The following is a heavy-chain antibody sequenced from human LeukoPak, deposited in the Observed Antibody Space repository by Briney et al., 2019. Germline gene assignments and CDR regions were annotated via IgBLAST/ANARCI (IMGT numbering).Heavy chain of an antibody. V-gene: IGHV3-53*01. Sequence: GGSLRLSCAASGFTVSSSYLSWVRQAPGKGLEWVSVIYSDGNTYYADSVKGRFTISRDTSKNTLYLQMNSLRAEDTAVYYCARAPRSCSSTTCYAGGVDCWGQGTLVTVSS. CDR2: IYSDGNT. CDR3: ARAPRSCSSTTCYAGGVDC. J-gene: IGHJ4*02. CDR1: GFTVSSSY. D-gene: IGHD2-2*01.